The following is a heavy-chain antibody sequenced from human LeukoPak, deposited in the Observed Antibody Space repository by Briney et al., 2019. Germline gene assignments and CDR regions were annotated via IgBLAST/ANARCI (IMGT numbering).Heavy chain of an antibody. CDR1: GYTFTSYD. J-gene: IGHJ6*03. CDR2: MNPNSGNT. D-gene: IGHD2/OR15-2a*01. CDR3: ARNSRSPDYYYYYMDV. Sequence: GASVKVSCKASGYTFTSYDINWVRQATGQGLEWMGWMNPNSGNTGYAQKFQGRVTMTRNTSISTAYMELSSLRSEDTAVYYCARNSRSPDYYYYYMDVWGKGTTVTVSS. V-gene: IGHV1-8*01.